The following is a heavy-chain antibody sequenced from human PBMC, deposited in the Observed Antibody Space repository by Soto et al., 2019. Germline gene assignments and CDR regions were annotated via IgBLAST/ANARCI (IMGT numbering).Heavy chain of an antibody. CDR1: GFTFKNYG. CDR3: ARDKRDLRFLEWSYYFDY. Sequence: GGSLRLSRAVSGFTFKNYGMDWVRQAPGKGLEWVALISYDGSNKYYADSVKGRFTISRDNSKNTLYLQMNSLRAEDTAVYYCARDKRDLRFLEWSYYFDYWGQGTLVTVSS. V-gene: IGHV3-30*19. D-gene: IGHD3-3*01. CDR2: ISYDGSNK. J-gene: IGHJ4*02.